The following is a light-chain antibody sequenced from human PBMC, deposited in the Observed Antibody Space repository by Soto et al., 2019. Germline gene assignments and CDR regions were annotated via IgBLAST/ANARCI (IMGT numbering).Light chain of an antibody. CDR1: QSVSSSY. V-gene: IGKV3-20*01. J-gene: IGKJ1*01. Sequence: RVLTRSPATLSVSPWERANLCCRASQSVSSSYLAWYQQKPGQAPRLLIYGASSRATGIPDRFSGSGSGTDFTLTISRLEPEDFAVYYCQQYGSSLRTFGQGTKVDIK. CDR2: GAS. CDR3: QQYGSSLRT.